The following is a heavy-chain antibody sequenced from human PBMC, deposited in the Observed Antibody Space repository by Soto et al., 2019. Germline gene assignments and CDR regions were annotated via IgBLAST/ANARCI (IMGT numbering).Heavy chain of an antibody. D-gene: IGHD3-10*01. CDR2: IFWNDDR. CDR3: GHRRVGPGWIYGSPSYYWDY. Sequence: QITLKESGPTLVRPTQTLTLTCTFSGFSLTTSGVGVGWIRQPPGKAPGWLALIFWNDDRRYSPTLRNRITITKDTSKNQVVLMMTNMDPVDTATYYCGHRRVGPGWIYGSPSYYWDYWGQGTLVTVSS. J-gene: IGHJ4*02. V-gene: IGHV2-5*01. CDR1: GFSLTTSGVG.